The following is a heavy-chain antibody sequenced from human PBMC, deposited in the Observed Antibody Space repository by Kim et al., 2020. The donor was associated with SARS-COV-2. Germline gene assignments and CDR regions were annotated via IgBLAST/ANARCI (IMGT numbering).Heavy chain of an antibody. V-gene: IGHV4-34*01. CDR3: ARGTDTASWYLTF. J-gene: IGHJ4*02. D-gene: IGHD6-13*01. Sequence: SETLSLTCAVYGGSFSGYFWSWIRQPPGKGLEWVGEIIPSGGTNYNPSLKSRVTISLDTSKNQFSLNLNSVTAADTAVYYCARGTDTASWYLTFWGQGTL. CDR2: IIPSGGT. CDR1: GGSFSGYF.